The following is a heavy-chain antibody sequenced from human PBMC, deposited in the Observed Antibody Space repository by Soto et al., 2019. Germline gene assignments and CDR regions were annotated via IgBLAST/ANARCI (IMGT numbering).Heavy chain of an antibody. J-gene: IGHJ6*02. CDR2: ISSISTYA. V-gene: IGHV3-11*06. CDR1: GFTFSDYY. CDR3: ARLADCSNNICSHGMDV. D-gene: IGHD4-4*01. Sequence: QVQLVESGGGLVKPGGSLRLSCAASGFTFSDYYMSWVRQAPGKGLEWVSYISSISTYANYADSVKGRFTISRDNAKNSLDLQMNSLRDDDTALYYCARLADCSNNICSHGMDVWGQGTTVTVSS.